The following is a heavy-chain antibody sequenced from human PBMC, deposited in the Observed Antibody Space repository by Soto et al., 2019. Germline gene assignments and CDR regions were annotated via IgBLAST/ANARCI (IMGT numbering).Heavy chain of an antibody. D-gene: IGHD3-10*01. CDR2: TYYRSKWYN. V-gene: IGHV6-1*01. J-gene: IGHJ4*02. CDR1: GDSVSSNSAA. Sequence: PSQTLSLTCAISGDSVSSNSAAWNWIRQSPSRGLEWLGKTYYRSKWYNEYAESVKSRITINPDTSKNQFSLKLSSVTPEDTAVYYCARDPVLLWFGELLPRLNFDYWGQGTLVTVSS. CDR3: ARDPVLLWFGELLPRLNFDY.